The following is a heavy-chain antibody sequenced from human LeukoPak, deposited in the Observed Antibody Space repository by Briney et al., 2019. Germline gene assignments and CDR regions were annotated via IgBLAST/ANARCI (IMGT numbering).Heavy chain of an antibody. Sequence: GASVKVSCKASGYTFTSYGISWVRQAPGQGLDWMGWISAYNGNTNYAQKLQGRVTMTTDTSTSTAYMELRRLRSDDTAVYYCARKNGFDWFLLGYFDYWGQGTLVTVSS. J-gene: IGHJ4*02. CDR1: GYTFTSYG. CDR3: ARKNGFDWFLLGYFDY. CDR2: ISAYNGNT. D-gene: IGHD3-9*01. V-gene: IGHV1-18*01.